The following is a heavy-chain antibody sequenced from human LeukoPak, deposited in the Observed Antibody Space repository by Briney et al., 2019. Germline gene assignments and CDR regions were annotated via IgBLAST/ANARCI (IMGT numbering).Heavy chain of an antibody. CDR2: ITHSGST. CDR3: ARGLRDGMDV. V-gene: IGHV4-34*01. CDR1: GGSFSGYY. J-gene: IGHJ6*02. Sequence: SETLSLTCAVSGGSFSGYYWSWIRQPPGKGLEWIGEITHSGSTNYNPSLESRGTISVDTSKNQFSLKLSSVTAADTAVYYCARGLRDGMDVWGQGTTVTVSS.